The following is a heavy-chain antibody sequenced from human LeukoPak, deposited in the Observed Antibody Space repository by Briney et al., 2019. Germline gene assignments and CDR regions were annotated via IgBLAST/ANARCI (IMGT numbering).Heavy chain of an antibody. V-gene: IGHV3-15*01. D-gene: IGHD2-2*01. CDR3: TAEAYCSSTSCYRRRDY. J-gene: IGHJ4*02. Sequence: GGSLRLSCAASGFTFSNAWMSWVRQAPGKGLEWVGRIKSKTDGGTTDYAAPVNGRFTISRDDSKNTLYLQMNSLKTEDTAVYYCTAEAYCSSTSCYRRRDYWGQGTLVTVSS. CDR2: IKSKTDGGTT. CDR1: GFTFSNAW.